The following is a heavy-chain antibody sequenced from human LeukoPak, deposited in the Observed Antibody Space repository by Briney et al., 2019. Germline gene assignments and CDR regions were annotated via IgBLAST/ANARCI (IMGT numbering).Heavy chain of an antibody. J-gene: IGHJ4*02. D-gene: IGHD2-2*01. CDR2: INPKSGGT. Sequence: GASVKVSCKASGYTFTDYYIRWVRQAPGLGLEWMGRINPKSGGTNYAQKFQGRVTMTRDTPINTAYMDLSSLESGDTAVYYCARTITSAASGGDYWGQGALVIVSS. CDR1: GYTFTDYY. V-gene: IGHV1-2*02. CDR3: ARTITSAASGGDY.